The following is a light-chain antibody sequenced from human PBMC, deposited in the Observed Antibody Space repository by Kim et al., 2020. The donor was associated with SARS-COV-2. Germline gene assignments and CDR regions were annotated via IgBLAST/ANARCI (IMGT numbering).Light chain of an antibody. J-gene: IGKJ4*01. CDR3: QKYNSAPLT. CDR2: GAS. CDR1: QGIANY. Sequence: ASVGDRVTITCRASQGIANYLAWYQQKPGRVPKLLIYGASALQSGVPSRFSGSGSGTDFILTISSLQPEDVATYYCQKYNSAPLTFGGGTKVDIK. V-gene: IGKV1-27*01.